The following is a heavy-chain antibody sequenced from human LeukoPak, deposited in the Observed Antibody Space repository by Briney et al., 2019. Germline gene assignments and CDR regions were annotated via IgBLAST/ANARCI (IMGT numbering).Heavy chain of an antibody. J-gene: IGHJ4*02. CDR3: AKDTTPYDSSGPLDY. D-gene: IGHD3-22*01. CDR2: ISWNSGSI. Sequence: PGGSLRLSCAASGFTFDDYAMHWVRQAPGKGLGWVSGISWNSGSIGYADCVKGRFTISRDNAKNSLYLQMNSLRAEDTALYYCAKDTTPYDSSGPLDYWGQGTLVTVSS. V-gene: IGHV3-9*01. CDR1: GFTFDDYA.